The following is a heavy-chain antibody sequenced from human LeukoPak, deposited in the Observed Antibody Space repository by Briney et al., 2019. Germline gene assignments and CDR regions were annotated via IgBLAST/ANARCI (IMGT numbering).Heavy chain of an antibody. CDR2: ISSSSRTI. CDR1: GFTFSNYN. D-gene: IGHD3-10*01. V-gene: IGHV3-48*04. J-gene: IGHJ4*02. CDR3: AKDRRGFGFGGGNYFDY. Sequence: GGSLRLSCAASGFTFSNYNMNWVRQAPGKGLEWVSYISSSSRTIYYADSVKGRFTISRDNAKNSLYLQMNSLRTEDTALYYCAKDRRGFGFGGGNYFDYWGQGTLVTVSS.